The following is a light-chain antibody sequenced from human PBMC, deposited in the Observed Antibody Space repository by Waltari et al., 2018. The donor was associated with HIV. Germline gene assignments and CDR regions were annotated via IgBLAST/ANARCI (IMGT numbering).Light chain of an antibody. CDR2: AAS. J-gene: IGKJ2*02. CDR3: QQSYNTPRT. V-gene: IGKV1-39*01. Sequence: DIQMTQSPSSLSASVGDRVPITYRASQSISSYLNWYQQKPGKAPKLLIYAASRLQSGVPSRFSGSGSGTDFTLTISSLQPEDFATYDCQQSYNTPRTFGQGTKLEIK. CDR1: QSISSY.